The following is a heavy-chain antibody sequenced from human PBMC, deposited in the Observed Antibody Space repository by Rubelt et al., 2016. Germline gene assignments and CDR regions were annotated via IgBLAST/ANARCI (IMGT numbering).Heavy chain of an antibody. J-gene: IGHJ6*02. CDR2: LFYGGST. CDR3: VSQWLVPGDYYYHGMDV. V-gene: IGHV4-39*07. CDR1: GGSLRGSSYY. D-gene: IGHD6-19*01. Sequence: QLQLQESSPRLVKPSETLSLICNVSGGSLRGSSYYWGWIRQPPGKGLEWIVSLFYGGSTYYNPSLKTRVTISTDTSENQFSLKFNSVTAAETAIYYCVSQWLVPGDYYYHGMDVWGQGTTVTVSS.